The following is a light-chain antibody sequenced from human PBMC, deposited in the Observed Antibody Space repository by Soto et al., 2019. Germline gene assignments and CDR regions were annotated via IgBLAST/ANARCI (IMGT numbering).Light chain of an antibody. CDR3: QQYKKCPTWP. J-gene: IGKJ1*01. CDR2: GAS. V-gene: IGKV3-15*01. Sequence: ESVFAQSPGTLSLSPGERASLSCRDSQSASRKYLAWYPPEPGPAPRLLIYGASPRATGIPARFSGSGSGAEFTLTISSLHAEESAVYFCQQYKKCPTWPFGHGTKVDIK. CDR1: QSASRK.